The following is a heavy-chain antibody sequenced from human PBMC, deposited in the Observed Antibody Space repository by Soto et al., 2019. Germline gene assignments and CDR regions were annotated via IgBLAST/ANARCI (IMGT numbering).Heavy chain of an antibody. CDR1: GGTFSSYA. V-gene: IGHV1-69*01. Sequence: QVQLVQAGAEVKKPESSVKVSCKASGGTFSSYAISWVRQAPGQGLEWMGGIIPIFGTANYAQKFQGRVTITAGECPSKAYMELSSLRAEDTAVYYCARSRRGGIVVVPVYFDYWCQGTLVTVSS. J-gene: IGHJ4*02. CDR2: IIPIFGTA. D-gene: IGHD2-2*01. CDR3: ARSRRGGIVVVPVYFDY.